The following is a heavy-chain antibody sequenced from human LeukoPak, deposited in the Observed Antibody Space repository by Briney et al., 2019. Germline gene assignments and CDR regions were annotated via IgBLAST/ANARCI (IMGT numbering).Heavy chain of an antibody. D-gene: IGHD3-10*01. Sequence: GASVKVSCKASGYTFTGYYMHWVRQAPGQGLEWMGWINPNSGGTNYAQKFQGRVTMTRDTSISTAYMELRSLRSDDTAVYYCARGYYGSGKENWFDPWGQGTLVTVSS. CDR3: ARGYYGSGKENWFDP. J-gene: IGHJ5*02. V-gene: IGHV1-2*02. CDR2: INPNSGGT. CDR1: GYTFTGYY.